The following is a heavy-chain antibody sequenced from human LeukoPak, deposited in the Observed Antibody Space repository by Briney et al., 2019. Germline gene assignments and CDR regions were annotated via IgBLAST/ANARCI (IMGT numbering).Heavy chain of an antibody. V-gene: IGHV1-2*02. Sequence: GASVKVSCKASGYTFTGYYMHWVRQAPGQGLEWMGWINPNSGGTNYAQKFQGRVTMTRDTSISTAYMELSRLRSDDTAVYYCAREQAILEWFHWFDPWGQGTLVTVSS. CDR2: INPNSGGT. D-gene: IGHD3-3*01. CDR3: AREQAILEWFHWFDP. CDR1: GYTFTGYY. J-gene: IGHJ5*02.